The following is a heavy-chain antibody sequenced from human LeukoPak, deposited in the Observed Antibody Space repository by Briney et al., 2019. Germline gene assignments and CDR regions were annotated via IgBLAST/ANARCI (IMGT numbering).Heavy chain of an antibody. V-gene: IGHV1-2*02. CDR3: ARVKGYSSSWYDYYFDY. Sequence: ASVKVSCKASGYTFINYYVHWVRQAPGQGLEWMGWINPDSGGTTYAQNFQGRIYMTRDTSIDTAYMVLSSLTSDDTALYYCARVKGYSSSWYDYYFDYWGQGTLVTVSS. CDR1: GYTFINYY. CDR2: INPDSGGT. J-gene: IGHJ4*02. D-gene: IGHD6-13*01.